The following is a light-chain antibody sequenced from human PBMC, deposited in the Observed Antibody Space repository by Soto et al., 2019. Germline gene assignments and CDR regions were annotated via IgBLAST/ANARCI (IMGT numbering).Light chain of an antibody. Sequence: QTVVIQPPSASATPGQRVTISCSGYSSNIGTNYVYWYQQLPGTAPKLLIYNNDQRPSGVPDRFSGSKSGTSASLAISGPGSEDEADYYCAAWDDSLSGMVFGGGTKLTVL. CDR1: SSNIGTNY. CDR3: AAWDDSLSGMV. CDR2: NND. V-gene: IGLV1-47*01. J-gene: IGLJ2*01.